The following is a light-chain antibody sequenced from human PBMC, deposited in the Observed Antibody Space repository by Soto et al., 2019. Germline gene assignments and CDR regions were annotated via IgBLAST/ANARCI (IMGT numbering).Light chain of an antibody. V-gene: IGLV2-14*03. Sequence: QSALTQPASVSGSPGQSITISCTGTRSDIGGYNFVSWYQQHPGKVPKLLIYDVTHRPSGVSNRFSGSKSANTASLTISGLQAEDEADYYCSSYTSTSTLVFGGGTKVTVL. CDR3: SSYTSTSTLV. J-gene: IGLJ2*01. CDR1: RSDIGGYNF. CDR2: DVT.